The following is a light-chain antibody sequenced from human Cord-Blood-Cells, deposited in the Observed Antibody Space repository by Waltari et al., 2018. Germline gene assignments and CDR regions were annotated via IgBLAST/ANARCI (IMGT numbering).Light chain of an antibody. CDR3: CSYAGSYTGV. V-gene: IGLV2-11*01. CDR1: SSDVGGYNY. Sequence: QSALTQPRSVSGSPGQSVTISCTGTSSDVGGYNYVSWYQQHPGKALKLMIYDVSKRPSGVPDRFSGSKSGNTASLTISGLQAEDEADYYCCSYAGSYTGVFGGGTKLTVL. CDR2: DVS. J-gene: IGLJ3*02.